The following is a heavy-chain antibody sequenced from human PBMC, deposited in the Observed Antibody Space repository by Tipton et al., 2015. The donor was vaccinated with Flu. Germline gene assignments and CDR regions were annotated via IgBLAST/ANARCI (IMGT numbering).Heavy chain of an antibody. J-gene: IGHJ3*02. D-gene: IGHD3-22*01. CDR3: ARREYYDSSGYYYVYAFDI. CDR1: GYSFTSYW. CDR2: SYPGDSDT. Sequence: VQLVQSGAEVKKPGESLKISCKGSGYSFTSYWIGWVRQMPGKGLEWMGISYPGDSDTRYNPSFQGQVTISADNSISTAYLQWSSLKASDTAMYYCARREYYDSSGYYYVYAFDIWGQGTMVTVSS. V-gene: IGHV5-51*03.